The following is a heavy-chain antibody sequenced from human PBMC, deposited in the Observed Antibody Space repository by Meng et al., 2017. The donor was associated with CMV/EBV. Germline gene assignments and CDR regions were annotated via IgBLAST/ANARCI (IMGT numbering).Heavy chain of an antibody. D-gene: IGHD5-18*01. CDR1: AGTFSSYA. CDR2: IIPIFGTA. CDR3: ARERIKPLYYYYYYGLDV. J-gene: IGHJ6*02. Sequence: SVQVSCKASAGTFSSYAIIWVRQAPGQGLEWLGGIIPIFGTANYAQKSQGRVTITTDESTSTAYMELSSLRSEDTAVYYCARERIKPLYYYYYYGLDVWGQGTTVTVSS. V-gene: IGHV1-69*05.